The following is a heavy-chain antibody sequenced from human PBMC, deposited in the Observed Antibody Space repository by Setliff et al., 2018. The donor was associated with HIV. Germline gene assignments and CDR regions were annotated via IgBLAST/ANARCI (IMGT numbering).Heavy chain of an antibody. Sequence: KTSETLSLTCSVSGGSINSDSYYWGWIRQAPGKGLEWIGSIYYSGTTYYNPSLRGRVTISVDRSRNQFSLTLNSVTAADTATYYCASRGIVVVTMSMPDEFFVHWGHGTLVTVSS. CDR2: IYYSGTT. CDR1: GGSINSDSYY. CDR3: ASRGIVVVTMSMPDEFFVH. J-gene: IGHJ1*01. V-gene: IGHV4-39*01. D-gene: IGHD2-21*02.